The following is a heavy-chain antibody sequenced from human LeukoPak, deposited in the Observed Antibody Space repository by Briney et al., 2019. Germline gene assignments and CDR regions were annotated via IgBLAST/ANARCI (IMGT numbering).Heavy chain of an antibody. CDR1: GFTFSSYG. D-gene: IGHD3-3*01. V-gene: IGHV3-23*01. CDR2: ISGAGRST. Sequence: GGSLRLSCAASGFTFSSYGMTWVRQAPGKGLEWVSVISGAGRSTYYADSVKGRFTISRDNSKNTLYLQMNSLRADATAVYYCAKRSGGPSPFDYWGQGALVTVSS. J-gene: IGHJ4*02. CDR3: AKRSGGPSPFDY.